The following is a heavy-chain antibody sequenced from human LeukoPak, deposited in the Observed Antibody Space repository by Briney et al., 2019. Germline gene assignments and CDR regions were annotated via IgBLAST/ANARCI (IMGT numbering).Heavy chain of an antibody. CDR3: ARRSGIAVAGAFDY. D-gene: IGHD6-19*01. CDR1: GFTFSNYA. V-gene: IGHV3-23*01. Sequence: GGSLRLSCAASGFTFSNYAMRWVRQAPGQGLEWVSGISGSGDSTYYADSVKGRFTISRDNSKNTLYLQMNSLRAEDTAVYYCARRSGIAVAGAFDYWGQGTLVTVSS. J-gene: IGHJ4*02. CDR2: ISGSGDST.